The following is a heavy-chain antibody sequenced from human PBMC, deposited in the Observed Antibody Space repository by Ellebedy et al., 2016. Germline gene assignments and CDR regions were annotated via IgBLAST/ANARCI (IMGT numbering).Heavy chain of an antibody. D-gene: IGHD2-8*02. J-gene: IGHJ4*02. V-gene: IGHV3-30*18. CDR3: AKETGGYQGMLDY. CDR1: GFTFSNFG. Sequence: GGSLRLXCAASGFTFSNFGMHWVRQAPGKGLEWVSVISYDGSNKYYVDSVKGRFTISRDNSKNTLYLQMNSLRAEDTAVYYCAKETGGYQGMLDYWGQGTLVTVSS. CDR2: ISYDGSNK.